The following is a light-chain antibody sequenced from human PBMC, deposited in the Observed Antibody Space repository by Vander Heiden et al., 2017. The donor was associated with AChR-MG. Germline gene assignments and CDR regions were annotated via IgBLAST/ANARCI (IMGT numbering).Light chain of an antibody. CDR1: QSVTTN. J-gene: IGKJ3*01. CDR2: DAS. CDR3: QQYFNWPPLFT. V-gene: IGKV3-15*01. Sequence: EIVMTQSPATLSVPPGERASLSCRASQSVTTNLAWYQQKPGQTPRLLIYDASTRATGVPARFSGSGSGTEFTLTISSLQSEDFAVYYCQQYFNWPPLFTFGPGTKVDIK.